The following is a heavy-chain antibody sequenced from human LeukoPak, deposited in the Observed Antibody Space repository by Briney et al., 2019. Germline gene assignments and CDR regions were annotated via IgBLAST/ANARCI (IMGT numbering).Heavy chain of an antibody. CDR1: GFTFDDYA. V-gene: IGHV3-9*01. D-gene: IGHD1-26*01. CDR3: AKEHGRYYGMDV. J-gene: IGHJ6*02. CDR2: ISWNSGSI. Sequence: GGSLRLSCAASGFTFDDYAMHWVRQAPGKGLEWVSGISWNSGSIGYADSVKGRFTISRDNAKNSLYLQMNSLRAKDTALYYCAKEHGRYYGMDVWGQGTTVTVSS.